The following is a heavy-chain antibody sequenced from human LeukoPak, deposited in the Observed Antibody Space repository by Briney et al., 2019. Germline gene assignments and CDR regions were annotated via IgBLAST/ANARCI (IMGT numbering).Heavy chain of an antibody. CDR1: GGSISSGSYY. Sequence: SETLSLTCTVSGGSISSGSYYWSWIRQPPGKGLEWIGYIYYGGGTYYNPSLKSRVTISVDTSKNQFSLNLSSVTAADTAVYYCARGLFGSGYWGQGTLVTVSS. J-gene: IGHJ4*02. V-gene: IGHV4-61*01. CDR3: ARGLFGSGY. D-gene: IGHD3-22*01. CDR2: IYYGGGT.